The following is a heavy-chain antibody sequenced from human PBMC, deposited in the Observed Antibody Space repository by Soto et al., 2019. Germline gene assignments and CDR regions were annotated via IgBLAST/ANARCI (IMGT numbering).Heavy chain of an antibody. V-gene: IGHV3-48*02. CDR1: GFTFSNYG. J-gene: IGHJ4*02. CDR3: ARGGAARPDY. CDR2: ISSSIATI. Sequence: EVQLVESGGGLVQPGGSLRLSCAASGFTFSNYGMNGVRQAPGKGLAWVSYISSSIATIQYADSVKGRFTISRDNAKNSLYLQMNSLRDEDTAVYYCARGGAARPDYWGQGTLVTVSS. D-gene: IGHD6-6*01.